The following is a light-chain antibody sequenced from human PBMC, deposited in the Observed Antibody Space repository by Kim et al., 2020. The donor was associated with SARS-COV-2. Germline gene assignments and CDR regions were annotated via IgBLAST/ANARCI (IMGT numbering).Light chain of an antibody. J-gene: IGLJ2*01. CDR1: SLRSYY. CDR3: NSRDSSGNHLGVV. V-gene: IGLV3-19*01. CDR2: GKN. Sequence: SSELTQDPAVSVALGQTVRITCQGDSLRSYYASWYQQMPGQAPVLVIYGKNNRPSGIPDRFSGSSSGNTASLTITGAQAEDEADYYCNSRDSSGNHLGVVFGGGTQLTVL.